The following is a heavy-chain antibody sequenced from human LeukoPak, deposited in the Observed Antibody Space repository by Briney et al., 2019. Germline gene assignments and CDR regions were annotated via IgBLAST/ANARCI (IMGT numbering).Heavy chain of an antibody. CDR1: GGSISSYY. V-gene: IGHV4-59*08. D-gene: IGHD5-24*01. Sequence: SETLSLTCTVSGGSISSYYWSWIRQPPGKGLEWIGYIYYSGSTNCNPSLKSRVTISLDTSKNQFSLKLSSVTAADTAVYYCARWLQWNWYFDLWGRGTPVTVSS. J-gene: IGHJ2*01. CDR3: ARWLQWNWYFDL. CDR2: IYYSGST.